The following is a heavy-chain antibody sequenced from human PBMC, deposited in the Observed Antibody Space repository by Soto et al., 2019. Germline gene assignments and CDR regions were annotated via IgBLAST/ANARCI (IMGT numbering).Heavy chain of an antibody. CDR1: GYTLTELS. CDR3: ATSPYIRQIAVAGLFDY. CDR2: FDPEDGET. V-gene: IGHV1-24*01. Sequence: ASVKVSCKVSGYTLTELSMHWVRQAPGKGLEWMGGFDPEDGETIYAQKFQGRVTMTEDTSTDTAYMELSSLRSEDTAVYYCATSPYIRQIAVAGLFDYWGQGTLVTVSS. J-gene: IGHJ4*02. D-gene: IGHD6-19*01.